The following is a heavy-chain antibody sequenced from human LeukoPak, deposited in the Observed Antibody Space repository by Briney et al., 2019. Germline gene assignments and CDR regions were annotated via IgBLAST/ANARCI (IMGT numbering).Heavy chain of an antibody. D-gene: IGHD3-22*01. V-gene: IGHV4-61*02. Sequence: PSQTLSLTCTVSGGSISSGSYYWSWTRQPAGKGLEWIGRIYTSGSTNYNPSLKSRVTISVDTSKNQFSLKLSSVTAADTAVYYCAREEATYYYDSSGFGDWGQGTLVTVSS. CDR2: IYTSGST. CDR1: GGSISSGSYY. CDR3: AREEATYYYDSSGFGD. J-gene: IGHJ4*02.